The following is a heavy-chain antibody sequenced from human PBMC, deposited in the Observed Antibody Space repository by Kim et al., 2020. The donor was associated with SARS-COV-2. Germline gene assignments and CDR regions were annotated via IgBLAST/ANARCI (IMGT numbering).Heavy chain of an antibody. CDR2: ITSYNGNT. CDR3: ARDSYIVSRTGPTLHYGMDV. V-gene: IGHV1-18*01. J-gene: IGHJ6*02. D-gene: IGHD5-12*01. Sequence: ASVKVSCKASGYTFTSYGISWVRQAPGQGLEWMGWITSYNGNTNYAQKFQGRVTMTTDTSTSPVYMEVRSLRSDDTAVYYFARDSYIVSRTGPTLHYGMDVWGQGTTVTVSS. CDR1: GYTFTSYG.